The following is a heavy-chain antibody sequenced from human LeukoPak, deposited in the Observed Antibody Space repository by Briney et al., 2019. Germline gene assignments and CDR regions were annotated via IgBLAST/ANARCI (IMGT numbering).Heavy chain of an antibody. D-gene: IGHD6-13*01. CDR3: ARDRQQQLVHHDAFDI. CDR1: GYTFTSDG. J-gene: IGHJ3*02. V-gene: IGHV1-18*01. CDR2: ISAYNGNT. Sequence: ASVKVSCKASGYTFTSDGISWVRQAPGQGLEWMGWISAYNGNTNYAQKLQGRVTMTTDTSTSTAYMELRSLRSDDTAVYYCARDRQQQLVHHDAFDIWGRGTMVTVSS.